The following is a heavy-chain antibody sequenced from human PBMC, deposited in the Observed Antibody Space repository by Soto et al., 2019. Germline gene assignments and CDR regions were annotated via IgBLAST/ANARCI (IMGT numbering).Heavy chain of an antibody. CDR3: ASHPRDSSGYWYYFDY. CDR2: ISGSGGST. CDR1: GLTFKSYA. V-gene: IGHV3-23*01. J-gene: IGHJ4*02. Sequence: GGSLRLSCAASGLTFKSYAMSWVRQAPGKGLEWVSGISGSGGSTDYADSVKGRFTISRDNAKNSLYLQMNSLRAEDTAVYYCASHPRDSSGYWYYFDYWGQGTLVTVSS. D-gene: IGHD3-22*01.